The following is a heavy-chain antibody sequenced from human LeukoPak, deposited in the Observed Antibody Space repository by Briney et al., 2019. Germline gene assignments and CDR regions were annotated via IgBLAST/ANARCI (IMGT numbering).Heavy chain of an antibody. Sequence: GGSLRLSCVASGFTVSSNYMSWVRQAPGKGQEWVSVIYSGGSTYYADSVKGRFTISRDNSKNTLYLQTNSLRAEDTAVYYCARDQGNYGDYFDYWGQGTLVTVSS. J-gene: IGHJ4*02. CDR3: ARDQGNYGDYFDY. CDR1: GFTVSSNY. CDR2: IYSGGST. V-gene: IGHV3-66*02. D-gene: IGHD4-17*01.